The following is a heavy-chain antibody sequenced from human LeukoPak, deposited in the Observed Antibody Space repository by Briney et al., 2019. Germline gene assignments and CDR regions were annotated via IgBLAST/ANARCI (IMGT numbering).Heavy chain of an antibody. CDR1: GGSISSYY. CDR2: IYYSGST. Sequence: SETLSLTCTVSGGSISSYYWSWIRQPPGKGLEWSGYIYYSGSTNYNPSLKSRVTISVDTSKNHFSLNLSSVTAADTAVYYCARDFRNDGWFDPWGQGTLVTVSS. CDR3: ARDFRNDGWFDP. J-gene: IGHJ5*02. V-gene: IGHV4-59*01. D-gene: IGHD1-1*01.